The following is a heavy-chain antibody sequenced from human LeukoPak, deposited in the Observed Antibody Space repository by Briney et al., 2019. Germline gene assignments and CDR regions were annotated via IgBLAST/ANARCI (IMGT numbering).Heavy chain of an antibody. CDR2: INHSGST. J-gene: IGHJ4*02. CDR3: ARGHGHYRH. V-gene: IGHV4-34*01. CDR1: VESFRGYY. Sequence: PSETPSLTCAVYVESFRGYYWSWIPQPPGKGLEWIGEINHSGSTNYNPSLKSRVTISVDTSKNQFSLKLSSVTAADTAVYYCARGHGHYRHWGQGTLVTVSS. D-gene: IGHD4-17*01.